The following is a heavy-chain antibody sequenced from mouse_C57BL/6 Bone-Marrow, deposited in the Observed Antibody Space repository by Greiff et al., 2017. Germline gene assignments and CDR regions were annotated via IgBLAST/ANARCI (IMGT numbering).Heavy chain of an antibody. D-gene: IGHD2-3*01. CDR2: ISDGGSYT. V-gene: IGHV5-4*03. J-gene: IGHJ4*01. CDR1: GFTFSSYA. CDR3: ARDGYYLRLDY. Sequence: EVMLVESGGGLVKPGGSLKLSCAASGFTFSSYAMSWVRQTPEKRLEWVATISDGGSYTYYPDNVKGRFTISRDNAKNNLYLQMSHLKSEDTAMYYCARDGYYLRLDYWGQGTSVTVSS.